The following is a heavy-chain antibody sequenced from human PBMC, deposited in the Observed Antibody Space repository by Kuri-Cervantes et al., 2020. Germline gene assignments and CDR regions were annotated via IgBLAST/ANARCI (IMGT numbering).Heavy chain of an antibody. CDR2: IIPIFGTA. V-gene: IGHV1-69*06. Sequence: SVKVSCKASGGTFSSYAISWVRQAPRQGLEWMGGIIPIFGTANYAQKFQGRVTITADKSTSTAYMELSSLRSEDTAVYYCARVATMVRGSSYYYYMDVWGKGTTVTVSS. J-gene: IGHJ6*03. CDR1: GGTFSSYA. CDR3: ARVATMVRGSSYYYYMDV. D-gene: IGHD3-10*01.